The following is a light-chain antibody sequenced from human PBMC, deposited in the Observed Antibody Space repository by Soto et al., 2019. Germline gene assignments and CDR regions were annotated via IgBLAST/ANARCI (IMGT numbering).Light chain of an antibody. CDR2: GAS. Sequence: IVMTHSPATLSVSPWERATLSCRASQSVSNNLAWYQQKPGQAPRLLIYGASTRATGIPARFSGSGSGTDFTLTISSLEPEDFAVYYCQQRSNWPINFGQGTRLEIK. CDR1: QSVSNN. CDR3: QQRSNWPIN. V-gene: IGKV3-15*01. J-gene: IGKJ5*01.